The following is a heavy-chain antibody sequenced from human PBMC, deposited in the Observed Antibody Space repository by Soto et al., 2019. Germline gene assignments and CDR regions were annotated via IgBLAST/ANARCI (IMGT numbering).Heavy chain of an antibody. D-gene: IGHD2-2*01. J-gene: IGHJ6*02. V-gene: IGHV1-69*01. CDR3: STSVYCSTTRCYYYYGLDA. Sequence: QVQLVQSGAEVKKPGSSVKVSCKVSGGTFSSHSINWVRQAPGQGPEWMGGIIPIFGTENYAQKFQGRVTITADESTSTADTELSSLASEDTALYYCSTSVYCSTTRCYYYYGLDAWGQGTTVIVSS. CDR2: IIPIFGTE. CDR1: GGTFSSHS.